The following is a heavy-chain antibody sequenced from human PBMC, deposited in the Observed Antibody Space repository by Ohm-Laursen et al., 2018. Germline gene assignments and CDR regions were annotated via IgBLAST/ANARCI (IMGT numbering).Heavy chain of an antibody. CDR3: ARGDYGGNTPYYWYFDL. D-gene: IGHD4-23*01. J-gene: IGHJ2*01. V-gene: IGHV3-23*01. Sequence: SLRLSCTASGFTFSSYAMSWVRQAPGKGLEWVSAISGSGGSTYYADSVKGRFTISRDNSKNTLYLQMNSLRAEDTAVYYCARGDYGGNTPYYWYFDLCGRGTLVTVSS. CDR1: GFTFSSYA. CDR2: ISGSGGST.